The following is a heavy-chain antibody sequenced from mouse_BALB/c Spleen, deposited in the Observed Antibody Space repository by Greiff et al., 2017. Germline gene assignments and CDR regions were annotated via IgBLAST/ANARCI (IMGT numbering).Heavy chain of an antibody. Sequence: QVQLKQSGAELVRPGVSVKISCKGSGYTFTDYAMHWVKQSHAKSLEWIGVISTYYGDASYNQKFKGKATMTVDKSSSTAYMELARLTSEDSAIYYCERSYYGSSYAMDYWGQGTSVTVSS. CDR3: ERSYYGSSYAMDY. D-gene: IGHD1-1*01. CDR2: ISTYYGDA. V-gene: IGHV1S137*01. J-gene: IGHJ4*01. CDR1: GYTFTDYA.